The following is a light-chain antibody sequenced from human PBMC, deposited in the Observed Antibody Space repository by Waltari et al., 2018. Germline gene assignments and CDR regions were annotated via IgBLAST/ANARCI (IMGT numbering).Light chain of an antibody. J-gene: IGLJ3*02. CDR2: DVN. Sequence: SVLTPPPPPSGSPWQAVTIFCPGSSQCVGGYNPVPWYQRHPGKAPKLMIYDVNKRPSGVPDRFPGSKSGNTASLTVSGLQVEDEGDYYCGSYADTSTWVFGGGTSLTVL. CDR1: SQCVGGYNP. CDR3: GSYADTSTWV. V-gene: IGLV2-8*01.